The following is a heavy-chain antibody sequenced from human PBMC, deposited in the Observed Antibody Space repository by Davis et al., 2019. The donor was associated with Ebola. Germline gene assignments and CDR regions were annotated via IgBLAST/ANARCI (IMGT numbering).Heavy chain of an antibody. V-gene: IGHV5-51*01. CDR3: ARLDGPYSSSPWYFDY. CDR2: IHPGDSDT. CDR1: GYSFTSYW. Sequence: GESLKISCKGSGYSFTSYWIGWVRQMPGKGLEWMGIIHPGDSDTRYSPSFQGQVTISADKSISTAYLQWSSLKASDTAMYYCARLDGPYSSSPWYFDYWGQGNLVTVSS. D-gene: IGHD6-6*01. J-gene: IGHJ4*02.